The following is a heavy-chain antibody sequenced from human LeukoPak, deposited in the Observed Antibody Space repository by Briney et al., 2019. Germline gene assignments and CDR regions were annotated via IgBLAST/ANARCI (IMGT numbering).Heavy chain of an antibody. CDR3: ARGDILTGYYPIGGFDY. D-gene: IGHD3-9*01. J-gene: IGHJ4*02. V-gene: IGHV3-48*01. CDR2: ISSSSSTI. Sequence: PGGSLRLSCAASGFTFSSYSMNWVRQAPGKGLEWASYISSSSSTIYYADSVKGRFTISRDNAKNSLYLQMNSLRAEDTAVYYCARGDILTGYYPIGGFDYWGQGTLVTVSS. CDR1: GFTFSSYS.